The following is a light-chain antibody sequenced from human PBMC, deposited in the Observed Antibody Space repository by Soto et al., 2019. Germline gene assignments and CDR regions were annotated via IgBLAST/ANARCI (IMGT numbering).Light chain of an antibody. V-gene: IGKV2-28*01. J-gene: IGKJ3*01. CDR2: LGS. CDR1: QSLLHSDGYKY. Sequence: DIVLTQSPLSLPVTPGEPASISCKSSQSLLHSDGYKYLDWYVKNAGQSPQLLVYLGSHRASGVPGRFSGSGSGTDFTLKISKLEADDVGVYYCMQTLQTPFTVGPGTKVDI. CDR3: MQTLQTPFT.